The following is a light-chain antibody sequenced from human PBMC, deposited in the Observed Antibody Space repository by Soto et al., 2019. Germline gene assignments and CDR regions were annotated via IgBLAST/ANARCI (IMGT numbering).Light chain of an antibody. V-gene: IGKV3-15*01. J-gene: IGKJ4*01. Sequence: EIVMTQSPATLSVSPGERITISCRASQNVGSNLAWYQQTPGQAPSLLIYTTSSRAAGVPARFSGSGSGTEFTLTIDSLQSEDFAIYYCQPYNNWPLTFGGGTKVESK. CDR3: QPYNNWPLT. CDR1: QNVGSN. CDR2: TTS.